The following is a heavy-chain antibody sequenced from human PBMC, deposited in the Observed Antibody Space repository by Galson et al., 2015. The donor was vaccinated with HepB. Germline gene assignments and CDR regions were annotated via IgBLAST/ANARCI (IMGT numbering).Heavy chain of an antibody. Sequence: SLRLSCAASGFTFSHYWMYWVRQAPGKGLVWVSQVMSDGSSTSYADFVKGRFTVSRDNAKNTLYLQMSNLRAEDTAIYYCVRGGVLQNLDVWGQGITVTVSS. CDR2: VMSDGSST. CDR1: GFTFSHYW. J-gene: IGHJ6*02. CDR3: VRGGVLQNLDV. D-gene: IGHD3-16*01. V-gene: IGHV3-74*01.